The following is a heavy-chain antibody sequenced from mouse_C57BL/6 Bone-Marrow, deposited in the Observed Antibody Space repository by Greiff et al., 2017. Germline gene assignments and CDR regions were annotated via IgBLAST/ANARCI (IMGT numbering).Heavy chain of an antibody. CDR1: EYEFPSHD. V-gene: IGHV5-2*01. CDR3: ARQGYDYGGAWFAY. Sequence: VQLKESGGGLVQPGESLKLSCESNEYEFPSHDMSWVRKTPEKRLELVAAINSDGGSTYYPDTMERRFIISRDNTKKTLYLQMSSLRSEDTALYYCARQGYDYGGAWFAYWGQGTLVTVSA. D-gene: IGHD2-4*01. J-gene: IGHJ3*01. CDR2: INSDGGST.